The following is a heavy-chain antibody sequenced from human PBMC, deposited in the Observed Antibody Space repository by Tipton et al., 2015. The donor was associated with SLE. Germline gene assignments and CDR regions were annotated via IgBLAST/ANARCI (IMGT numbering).Heavy chain of an antibody. Sequence: TLSLTCTVSGGSVNSFYWSWIRQPPGKGLEWIGYVFYSGISNYNPSLKSRVTISLDTSKNQFSLKLSSVTAADTAVYYCARGSCSGGVCYIDYWGQGTLVTASS. CDR2: VFYSGIS. CDR1: GGSVNSFY. CDR3: ARGSCSGGVCYIDY. D-gene: IGHD2-8*02. V-gene: IGHV4-59*02. J-gene: IGHJ4*02.